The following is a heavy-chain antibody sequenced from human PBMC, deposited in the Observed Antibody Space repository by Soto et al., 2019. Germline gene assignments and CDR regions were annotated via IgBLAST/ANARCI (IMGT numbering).Heavy chain of an antibody. D-gene: IGHD2-15*01. J-gene: IGHJ4*01. CDR1: RLTFSNYG. CDR3: AREAGCSGTNCNVYFDY. V-gene: IGHV3-30*03. Sequence: QDHLVESGGGVVQPGRSLRLSCVASRLTFSNYGMHWVRQAPGKGLEWVAVISYESISTVYRDSVRGRFTISRDNSRNTLYLHMNSLTPEDTAVYYCAREAGCSGTNCNVYFDYWGLGTLVTVSS. CDR2: ISYESIST.